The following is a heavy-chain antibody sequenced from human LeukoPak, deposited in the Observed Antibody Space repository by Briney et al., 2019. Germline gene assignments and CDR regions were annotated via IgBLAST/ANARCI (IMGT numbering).Heavy chain of an antibody. Sequence: PGGSLRLSYAASGFTFSSYGMHWVRQAPGKGLEWVAFIRYDGSNKYYADSVKGRFTISRDNSKNTLYLQMNSLRAEDTAVYYCAKAATLYYYYMDVWGKGTTVTVSS. D-gene: IGHD2-15*01. V-gene: IGHV3-30*02. CDR1: GFTFSSYG. CDR2: IRYDGSNK. CDR3: AKAATLYYYYMDV. J-gene: IGHJ6*03.